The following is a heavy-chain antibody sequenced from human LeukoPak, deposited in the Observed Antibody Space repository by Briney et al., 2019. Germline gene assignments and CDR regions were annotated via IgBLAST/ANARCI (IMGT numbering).Heavy chain of an antibody. CDR3: ARGDIPDF. V-gene: IGHV4-38-2*01. D-gene: IGHD2-21*01. CDR2: IFHSGKT. CDR1: GYSISSGYY. Sequence: SETLSLTCGVSGYSISSGYYWGWIRQSPGKGLEWIGSIFHSGKTYYNLSPKSRVTISVDTSKNQFSLKLTSVTAADTAVYYCARGDIPDFWGQGTLVTVSS. J-gene: IGHJ4*02.